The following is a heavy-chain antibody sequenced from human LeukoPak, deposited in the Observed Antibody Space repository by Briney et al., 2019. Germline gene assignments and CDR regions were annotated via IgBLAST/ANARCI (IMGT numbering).Heavy chain of an antibody. CDR3: ARVDSPGNSVYYGMDV. CDR2: IYSGGST. CDR1: GFTVSSNY. D-gene: IGHD4-23*01. Sequence: GGSLRLSCAASGFTVSSNYMSWVRQAPGKGLEWVSVIYSGGSTYYPDSVKGRFTISRDNSKNTLYLQMNSLRAEDTAVYYCARVDSPGNSVYYGMDVWGKGTTVTVSS. J-gene: IGHJ6*04. V-gene: IGHV3-53*01.